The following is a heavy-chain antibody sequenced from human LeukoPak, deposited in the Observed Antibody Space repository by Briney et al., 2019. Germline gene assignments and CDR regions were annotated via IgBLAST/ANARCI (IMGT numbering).Heavy chain of an antibody. V-gene: IGHV4-34*01. CDR1: GGSFSGYY. Sequence: PSVTLSLTCAVYGGSFSGYYWSWIRQPPGKGLEWIGEINHSGSTNYNPSLKSRVTISVDTSKNQFSLKLSSVTAADTAVYYCARGLSHFLYGYWGQGTLVTVSS. J-gene: IGHJ4*02. CDR3: ARGLSHFLYGY. D-gene: IGHD2/OR15-2a*01. CDR2: INHSGST.